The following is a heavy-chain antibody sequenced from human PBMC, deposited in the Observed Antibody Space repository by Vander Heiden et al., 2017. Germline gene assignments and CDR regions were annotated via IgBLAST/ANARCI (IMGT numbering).Heavy chain of an antibody. CDR2: ISGSGGST. J-gene: IGHJ4*02. V-gene: IGHV3-23*01. CDR3: AKLTLIMVRGAYYFDY. D-gene: IGHD3-10*01. CDR1: AFTLTGYA. Sequence: PLLEFGGGLLQPGGSLGLSCAASAFTLTGYAMSWVRQAPGKGLEWVSAISGSGGSTYYADSVKGRFTITRDNTKNTRYLQMNSLRAEDTAVYYCAKLTLIMVRGAYYFDYWGQGTLVTVSS.